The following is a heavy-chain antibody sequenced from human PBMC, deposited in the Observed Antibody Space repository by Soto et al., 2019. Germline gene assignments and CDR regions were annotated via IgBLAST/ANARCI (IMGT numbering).Heavy chain of an antibody. J-gene: IGHJ4*02. V-gene: IGHV3-48*02. CDR2: ISSSSSTI. D-gene: IGHD6-13*01. Sequence: EVQLVESGGGLVQPGGSLRLSCAASGFTFISYSMNWVRQAPGTGLEWVSYISSSSSTIYYADSVKGRFTISRDNAKNSLYLQMNSLRDEDTAVYYCARDPTDSRSWPLYCDYWGQGTLVTVSS. CDR3: ARDPTDSRSWPLYCDY. CDR1: GFTFISYS.